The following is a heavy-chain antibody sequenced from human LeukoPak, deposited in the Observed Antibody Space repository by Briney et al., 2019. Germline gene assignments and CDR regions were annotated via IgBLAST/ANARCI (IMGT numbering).Heavy chain of an antibody. J-gene: IGHJ6*02. V-gene: IGHV3-21*01. CDR3: ARSASSSWYGLDV. Sequence: GGSLRLSCAASGFTFSSYNMHWVRQAPGKGLEWVSSISSSSTHIYYADFLKGRSTIPRDNAKNSLYLQVNSLRAEDTSVYYCARSASSSWYGLDVWGQGTTVTVSS. CDR2: ISSSSTHI. CDR1: GFTFSSYN. D-gene: IGHD6-13*01.